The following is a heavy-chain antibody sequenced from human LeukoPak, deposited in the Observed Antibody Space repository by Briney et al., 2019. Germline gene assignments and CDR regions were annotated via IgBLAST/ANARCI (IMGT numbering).Heavy chain of an antibody. J-gene: IGHJ3*02. CDR3: ARGHPYGSYDACDI. CDR1: GYTFTSYG. V-gene: IGHV1-18*01. CDR2: ISAYNGTT. D-gene: IGHD2-15*01. Sequence: GASVKVSXKASGYTFTSYGISWVRQAPGQGLEWMGWISAYNGTTNYAQTLQGRVTMTTDTSTSTAYMELRSLRAGDTAVYYCARGHPYGSYDACDIWGQGTMVTVSS.